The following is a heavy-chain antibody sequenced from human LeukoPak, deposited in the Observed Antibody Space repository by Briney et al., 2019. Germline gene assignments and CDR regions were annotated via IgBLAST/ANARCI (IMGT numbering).Heavy chain of an antibody. D-gene: IGHD6-19*01. Sequence: GGSLRLSCAASGFTFSSYDMHWVRQATGKGLEWVSSMDTAGDTWYPGSVKGRFTISRDNARNSLYLQMNSLRPEDTAVYYCASQTTRRLPIAVADYFDYWGQGTLVTVSS. CDR2: MDTAGDT. V-gene: IGHV3-13*04. CDR1: GFTFSSYD. CDR3: ASQTTRRLPIAVADYFDY. J-gene: IGHJ4*02.